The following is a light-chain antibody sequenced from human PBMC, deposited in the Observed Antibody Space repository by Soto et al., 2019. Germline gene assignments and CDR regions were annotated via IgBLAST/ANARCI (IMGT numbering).Light chain of an antibody. J-gene: IGLJ1*01. CDR1: SSVLGSYNR. V-gene: IGLV2-18*01. CDR2: AVN. CDR3: SLYTSSRTYV. Sequence: QSVLTQPPSGSGAPGQSVTISCTGISSVLGSYNRVSWYHPPPRTAPKTIISAVNTPPSGVPDRFSGSKSGSTASLTISGLQAEDEADYYCSLYTSSRTYVFPTGTKVPVL.